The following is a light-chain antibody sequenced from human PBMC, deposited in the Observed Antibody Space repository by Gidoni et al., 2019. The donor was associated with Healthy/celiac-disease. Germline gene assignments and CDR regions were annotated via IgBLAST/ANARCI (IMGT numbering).Light chain of an antibody. CDR3: QQYGSSPLT. Sequence: EIVLTQSPGTLSLSPGERATLSCRASQSVSSSYLAWYQQKPGQAPRLLICRAASRATGIPDSFSGSGSGTDFTLTISRLEPEDFAVYYCQQYGSSPLTFGGGTKVESK. CDR1: QSVSSSY. J-gene: IGKJ4*01. CDR2: RAA. V-gene: IGKV3-20*01.